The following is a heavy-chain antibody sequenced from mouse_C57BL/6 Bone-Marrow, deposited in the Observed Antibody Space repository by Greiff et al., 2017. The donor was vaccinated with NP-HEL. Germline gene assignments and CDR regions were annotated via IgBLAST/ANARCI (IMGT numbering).Heavy chain of an antibody. CDR2: ISNLAYSI. CDR1: GFTFSDYG. V-gene: IGHV5-15*01. J-gene: IGHJ4*01. D-gene: IGHD2-4*01. CDR3: ARLGLPLYAMDY. Sequence: EVKLVESGGGLVQPGGSLKLSCAASGFTFSDYGMAWVRQAPRKGPEWVAFISNLAYSIYYADTVTGRFTISRENAKNTLYLGMSSLRSEVTAMYYCARLGLPLYAMDYWGQGTSVTVSS.